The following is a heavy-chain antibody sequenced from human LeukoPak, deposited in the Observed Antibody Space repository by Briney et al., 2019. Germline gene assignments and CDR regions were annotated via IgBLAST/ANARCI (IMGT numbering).Heavy chain of an antibody. J-gene: IGHJ4*02. Sequence: GESLKISRKGSGYSFTSYWIGWVRQMPGKGLEWMGIIYPGDSDTRYSPSFQGQVTISADKSISTAYLQWSSLKASDTAMYYCARLRYYDILTGYSDQPFDYWGQGTLVTVSS. CDR2: IYPGDSDT. D-gene: IGHD3-9*01. V-gene: IGHV5-51*01. CDR1: GYSFTSYW. CDR3: ARLRYYDILTGYSDQPFDY.